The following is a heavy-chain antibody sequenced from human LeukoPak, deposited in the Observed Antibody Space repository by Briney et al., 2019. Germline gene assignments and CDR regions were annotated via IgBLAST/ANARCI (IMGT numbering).Heavy chain of an antibody. D-gene: IGHD5/OR15-5a*01. CDR3: ARVPAYNGAEGVYDNGLDV. CDR1: GYTFTTYD. CDR2: MNPNSGNT. J-gene: IGHJ6*02. Sequence: GASVKVSCKASGYTFTTYDINWVRQATGQGLEWLGWMNPNSGNTGYAQKRQGRVTMTRDTSINTAYMELSSLTSDDTAVYYCARVPAYNGAEGVYDNGLDVWGHGTTVTVSS. V-gene: IGHV1-8*01.